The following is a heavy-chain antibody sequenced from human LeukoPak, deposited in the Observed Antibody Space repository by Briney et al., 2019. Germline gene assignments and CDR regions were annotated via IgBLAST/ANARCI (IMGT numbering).Heavy chain of an antibody. J-gene: IGHJ6*03. D-gene: IGHD2-2*01. CDR1: GGSISSTAYY. Sequence: PSETLSLTCTVSGGSISSTAYYCAWIRQPPGKGLEWIGEINHSGSTNYNPSLKSRVTISVDTSKNQFSLKLSSVTAADTAVYYCARGSSLPAQLLWPRSGYYYMDVWGKGTTVTVSS. CDR3: ARGSSLPAQLLWPRSGYYYMDV. CDR2: INHSGST. V-gene: IGHV4-39*07.